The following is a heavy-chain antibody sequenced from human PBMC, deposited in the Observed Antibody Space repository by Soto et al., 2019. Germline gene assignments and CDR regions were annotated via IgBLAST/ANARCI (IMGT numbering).Heavy chain of an antibody. CDR1: DFTFSSSW. CDR2: MNGDGSTI. CDR3: VTWWSEY. J-gene: IGHJ4*02. D-gene: IGHD2-8*02. V-gene: IGHV3-74*01. Sequence: EVQLVESGGGLVQPGGSLRLSCVVSDFTFSSSWMHWVRQGPGKGLVWVSRMNGDGSTINYADSVKGRFTTSRDNAKNMLYLQMISLRAKDTAFYYCVTWWSEYWGQGTQVIVSS.